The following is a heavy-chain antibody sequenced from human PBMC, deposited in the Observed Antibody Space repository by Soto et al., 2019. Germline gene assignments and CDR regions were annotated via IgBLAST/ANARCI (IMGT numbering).Heavy chain of an antibody. CDR3: AGPSSGWPFAY. V-gene: IGHV4-39*01. CDR2: IYSVGST. J-gene: IGHJ4*02. Sequence: SETLSLTCTVSGGSISSYYWGWIRQPPGKGLEWIGSIYSVGSTYYNPSLKSRVTISVDTSKNQFSLKLNSVTAADTAVYYCAGPSSGWPFAYWGQGTLVTVSS. CDR1: GGSISSYY. D-gene: IGHD6-19*01.